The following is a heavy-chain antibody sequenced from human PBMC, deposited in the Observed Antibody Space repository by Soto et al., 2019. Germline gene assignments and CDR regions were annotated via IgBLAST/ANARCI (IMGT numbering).Heavy chain of an antibody. CDR1: GFTFSSYS. J-gene: IGHJ5*02. V-gene: IGHV3-21*01. CDR2: ISSSSSYI. CDR3: ARHPMGASSSWYNWFDP. D-gene: IGHD6-13*01. Sequence: EVQLVESGGGLVKPGGSLRLSCAASGFTFSSYSMNWVRQAPGKGLEWVSSISSSSSYIYYADSVKGRFTISRDNAKNSLYLQINSLRAEDTAVYYCARHPMGASSSWYNWFDPWGQGTLVTVSS.